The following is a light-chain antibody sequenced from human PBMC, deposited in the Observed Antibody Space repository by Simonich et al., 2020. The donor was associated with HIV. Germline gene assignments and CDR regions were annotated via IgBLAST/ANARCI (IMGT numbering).Light chain of an antibody. CDR2: DAS. CDR1: QSVSSN. CDR3: QQYNNRPLT. J-gene: IGKJ4*01. V-gene: IGKV3-15*01. Sequence: IVMTQSPATLSVSPGERATLPCRASQSVSSNLAWYQQKPGQAPRRLIFDASTRATGVPAKFSGSGSGTEFTLTISSIQSEDFAVYYCQQYNNRPLTFGGGTKVEIK.